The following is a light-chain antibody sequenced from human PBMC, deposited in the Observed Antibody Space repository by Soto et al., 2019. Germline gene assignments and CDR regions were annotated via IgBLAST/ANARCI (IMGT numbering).Light chain of an antibody. V-gene: IGKV3-20*01. CDR1: RPITSNY. Sequence: DIVLTQFPGTLSLSPGERATLSCRASRPITSNYLAWYQRKPGQAPRLLIYLTSRRATGILDRFSGSGSGTDFTLTISRLEPEDFAVYYCQQYDTSPLTFGGGTKVEI. CDR2: LTS. J-gene: IGKJ4*01. CDR3: QQYDTSPLT.